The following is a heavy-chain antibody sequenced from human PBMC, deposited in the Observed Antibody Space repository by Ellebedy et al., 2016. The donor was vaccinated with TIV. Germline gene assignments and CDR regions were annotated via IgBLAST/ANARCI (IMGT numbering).Heavy chain of an antibody. D-gene: IGHD6-19*01. J-gene: IGHJ5*02. V-gene: IGHV4-39*07. CDR1: GGSISSSSYY. CDR2: IYYSGTT. CDR3: ARGGWHNRFDP. Sequence: SETLSLTCTVPGGSISSSSYYWGWIRQPPGKGLEWIGRIYYSGTTYYNPSLKSRITISVDTSKNQFSLKLSSVTAADTAVYYCARGGWHNRFDPWGQGTLVTVSS.